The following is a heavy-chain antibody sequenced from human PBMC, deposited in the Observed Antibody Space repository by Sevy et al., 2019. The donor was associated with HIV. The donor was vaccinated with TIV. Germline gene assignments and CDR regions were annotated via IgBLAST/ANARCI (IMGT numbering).Heavy chain of an antibody. V-gene: IGHV3-7*01. CDR2: IKQDGSEK. CDR3: ARGDDIVVVPAAIGVDYYYYYGMDV. CDR1: GFTFSSYW. Sequence: GGSLRLSCAASGFTFSSYWMSWVRQAPGKGLEWVANIKQDGSEKYYVDSVKGRFTISRDNAKNSLYLQMNSLRAEDKAVDYCARGDDIVVVPAAIGVDYYYYYGMDVWGQGTTVTVSS. J-gene: IGHJ6*02. D-gene: IGHD2-2*01.